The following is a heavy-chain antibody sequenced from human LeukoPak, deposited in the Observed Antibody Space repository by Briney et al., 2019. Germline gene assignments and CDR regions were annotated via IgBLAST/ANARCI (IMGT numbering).Heavy chain of an antibody. Sequence: SENLSLTCTVSGGSISSGDYYWSWIRQPPGKGLEWIGYIYYSGSTYYNPSLKSRVTISVDTSKNQFSLKLSSVTAADTAVYYCARDNDYGDRHWGQGTLVTVSS. CDR2: IYYSGST. V-gene: IGHV4-30-4*01. J-gene: IGHJ4*02. CDR1: GGSISSGDYY. CDR3: ARDNDYGDRH. D-gene: IGHD4-17*01.